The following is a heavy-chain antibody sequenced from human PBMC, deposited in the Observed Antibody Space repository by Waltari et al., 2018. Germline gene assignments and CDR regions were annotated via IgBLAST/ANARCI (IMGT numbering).Heavy chain of an antibody. CDR2: IYHSGST. CDR1: GYSISSGYY. V-gene: IGHV4-38-2*01. Sequence: QVQLQESGPGLVKPSETLSLTCAVSGYSISSGYYWGWIRQPPGKGLEWIGSIYHSGSTYYNPSLKSRVTISVDTSKNQFSLKLSSVTAADTAVYYCAGPYGFRDAVRIGPYYYYGMDVWGQGTTVTVSS. J-gene: IGHJ6*02. D-gene: IGHD3-10*01. CDR3: AGPYGFRDAVRIGPYYYYGMDV.